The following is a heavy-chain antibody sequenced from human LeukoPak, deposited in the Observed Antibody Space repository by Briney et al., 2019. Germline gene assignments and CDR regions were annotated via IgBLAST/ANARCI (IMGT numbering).Heavy chain of an antibody. D-gene: IGHD4-17*01. CDR3: ARVWAARGPEDYGDYVSRRYYMDV. V-gene: IGHV1-69*05. J-gene: IGHJ6*03. CDR1: GGTFSSYA. CDR2: IIPIFGTA. Sequence: ASVKVSCKASGGTFSSYAISWVRQAPGQGLERMGGIIPIFGTANYAQKFQGRVTITTDESTSTAYMELSSLRSEDTAVYYCARVWAARGPEDYGDYVSRRYYMDVWGKGTTVTVSS.